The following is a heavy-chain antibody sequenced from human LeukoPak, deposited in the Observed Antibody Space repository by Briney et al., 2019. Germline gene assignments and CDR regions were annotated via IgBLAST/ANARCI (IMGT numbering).Heavy chain of an antibody. Sequence: GGSLRLSCAASGSTVSSNYMSWVRQAPGKGLEWVSVIYSGGSTYYADSVKGRFTISRDNSKNTLYLQMNSLRAEDTAVYYCAREDIAAAGTFDYWGQGTLVTVSS. D-gene: IGHD6-13*01. CDR3: AREDIAAAGTFDY. CDR1: GSTVSSNY. V-gene: IGHV3-66*01. CDR2: IYSGGST. J-gene: IGHJ4*02.